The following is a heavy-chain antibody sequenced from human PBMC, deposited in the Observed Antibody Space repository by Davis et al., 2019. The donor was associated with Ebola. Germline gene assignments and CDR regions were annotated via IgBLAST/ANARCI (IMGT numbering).Heavy chain of an antibody. J-gene: IGHJ6*03. CDR3: ARRALDQHYYYYMDV. Sequence: GESLKISCKGSGYSFTSYWISWVRQMPGKGLEWMGRIDPSDSYTNYSPSFQGHVTISADKSTSTVYLQWSSLKDSDTAMYFCARRALDQHYYYYMDVWGKGTTVTVS. D-gene: IGHD2-2*03. CDR1: GYSFTSYW. V-gene: IGHV5-10-1*01. CDR2: IDPSDSYT.